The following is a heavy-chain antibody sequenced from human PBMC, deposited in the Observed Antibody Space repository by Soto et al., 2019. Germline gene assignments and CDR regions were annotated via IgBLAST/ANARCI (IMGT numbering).Heavy chain of an antibody. V-gene: IGHV5-10-1*01. Sequence: PGESLKISCKGSGYSFTSYWISWVRQMPGKGLEWMGRIDPSDSYTNYSPSFQGHVTISAGKSISTAYLQWSSLKASDTAMYYCARGLYMRSAVSFDYWGQGTLVTVSS. J-gene: IGHJ4*02. CDR3: ARGLYMRSAVSFDY. CDR1: GYSFTSYW. CDR2: IDPSDSYT. D-gene: IGHD2-2*01.